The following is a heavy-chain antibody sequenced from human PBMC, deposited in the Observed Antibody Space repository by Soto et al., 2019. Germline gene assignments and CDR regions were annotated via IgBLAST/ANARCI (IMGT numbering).Heavy chain of an antibody. Sequence: EVQLVESGGGLVQPGGSLRLSCAASGFTVSSNYMSWVRQAPGKGLEWVSVIYSGGSTYYADSVKGRFTISRDNSKNPLYLQMNSLRAEDTAVYYCARCRGYSSYYFDYWGQGTLVTVSS. CDR1: GFTVSSNY. D-gene: IGHD5-18*01. CDR2: IYSGGST. V-gene: IGHV3-66*01. CDR3: ARCRGYSSYYFDY. J-gene: IGHJ4*02.